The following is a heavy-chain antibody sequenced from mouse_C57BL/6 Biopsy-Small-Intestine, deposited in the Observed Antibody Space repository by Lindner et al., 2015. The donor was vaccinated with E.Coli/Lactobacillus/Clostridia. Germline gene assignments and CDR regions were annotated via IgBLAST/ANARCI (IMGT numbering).Heavy chain of an antibody. Sequence: VQLQESGTELVRPGSSVKMSCKTSGYTFTSYGINWVKQKPGQGLEWIGSIYIGSGYTEYNERFKGKATFTADTSSNTAYIHLSSLTTEDSAIYYCARRWGNNYAMDYWGQGTSVTVSS. CDR2: IYIGSGYT. J-gene: IGHJ4*01. CDR3: ARRWGNNYAMDY. D-gene: IGHD1-1*02. CDR1: GYTFTSYG. V-gene: IGHV1-58*01.